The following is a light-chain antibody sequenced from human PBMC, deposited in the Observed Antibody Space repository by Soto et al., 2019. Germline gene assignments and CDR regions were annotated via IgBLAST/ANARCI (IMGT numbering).Light chain of an antibody. V-gene: IGLV2-14*01. CDR1: SSDVGGYNY. J-gene: IGLJ1*01. CDR3: SSYTTSSALNV. CDR2: EVS. Sequence: HSALTQPASVSGSPGQSITISCTGTSSDVGGYNYVSWYQQHPGKDPKLMIYEVSNRPSGVSNRFSGSKSGNTASLTISGLHAEDEADYYCSSYTTSSALNVFGTGTKLTVL.